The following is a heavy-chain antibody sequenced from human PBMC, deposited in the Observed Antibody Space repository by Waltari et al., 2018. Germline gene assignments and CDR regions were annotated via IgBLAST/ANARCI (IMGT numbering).Heavy chain of an antibody. D-gene: IGHD3-10*01. Sequence: DVQLVESGGGLVQPGGSLRLACAASGFPFSPHWIHWVRHGQGTGLMWVSRIDSDGSSTSYEDSVRGRFTISRDNAKNTLYLQMNSVRDEDTAVYYCGRARVQGVKYFDYWGRGTLVTVSS. V-gene: IGHV3-74*01. CDR1: GFPFSPHW. J-gene: IGHJ4*02. CDR3: GRARVQGVKYFDY. CDR2: IDSDGSST.